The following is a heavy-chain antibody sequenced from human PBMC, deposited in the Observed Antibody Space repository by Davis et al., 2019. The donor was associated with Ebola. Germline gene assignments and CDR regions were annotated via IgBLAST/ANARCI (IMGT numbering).Heavy chain of an antibody. CDR2: VFYSGST. CDR3: ARVYALAWIDY. D-gene: IGHD2-2*02. J-gene: IGHJ4*02. Sequence: MPGGSLRLSCTVSGGSVSSSSYFWGWIRQPPGKGLEWIGSVFYSGSTNYNPSLKSRSTISIDTSKNQFSLRLSSVTAADTAVYYCARVYALAWIDYWGQGTLVTVSS. CDR1: GGSVSSSSYF. V-gene: IGHV4-39*07.